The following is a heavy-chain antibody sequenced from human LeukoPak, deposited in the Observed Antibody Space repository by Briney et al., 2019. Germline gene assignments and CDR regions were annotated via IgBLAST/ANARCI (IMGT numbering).Heavy chain of an antibody. CDR1: GYTFTNYY. J-gene: IGHJ3*01. V-gene: IGHV1-46*01. CDR3: ARNRVDMVRGVTFDAFDV. Sequence: ASVKVSCKASGYTFTNYYMHWVRQAPGQGLEWMGIINPSGGSTSYAQKFQGRFTMTWDTSTSTIYMELNSLASEDTAVYYCARNRVDMVRGVTFDAFDVWDQGTRVTVSS. D-gene: IGHD3-10*01. CDR2: INPSGGST.